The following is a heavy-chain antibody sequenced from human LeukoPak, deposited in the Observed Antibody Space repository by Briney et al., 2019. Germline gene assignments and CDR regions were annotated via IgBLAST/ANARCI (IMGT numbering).Heavy chain of an antibody. CDR1: GFTFSSYG. Sequence: PGGSLRLSCAASGFTFSSYGMHWVRQAPGKGLEWVAVIWYDGSNKYYADSVKGRFTISRDNSKNTLYLQMNSLRAEDTAVYYCARELFVVVPAATPYYYYGMDVWGQGTTVTVSS. V-gene: IGHV3-33*01. J-gene: IGHJ6*02. CDR3: ARELFVVVPAATPYYYYGMDV. D-gene: IGHD2-2*01. CDR2: IWYDGSNK.